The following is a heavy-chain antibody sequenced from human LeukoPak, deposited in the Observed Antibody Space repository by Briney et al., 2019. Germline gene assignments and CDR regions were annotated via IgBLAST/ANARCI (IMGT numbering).Heavy chain of an antibody. CDR1: GFSLSSYW. V-gene: IGHV3-74*01. D-gene: IGHD2-15*01. J-gene: IGHJ4*02. CDR3: ARGNKWSFDS. Sequence: GGSLRLSCAASGFSLSSYWMHWVRQAPGKGLVWVSRINSDGSATSYADSVMVRFTISRDSAKNTLYLQMNSLRPEDTAVYYCARGNKWSFDSWGQGALVTVSS. CDR2: INSDGSAT.